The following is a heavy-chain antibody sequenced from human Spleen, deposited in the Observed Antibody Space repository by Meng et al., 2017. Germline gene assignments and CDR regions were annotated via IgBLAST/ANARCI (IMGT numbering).Heavy chain of an antibody. CDR3: ARHSSHDCSGGNCYHLGSWYYYGIDV. D-gene: IGHD2-15*01. J-gene: IGHJ6*02. CDR1: GYSFTSYW. CDR2: IYPGDPDT. V-gene: IGHV5-51*01. Sequence: KVSCKGSGYSFTSYWIGWVRQMPGKGLEWRGFIYPGDPDTSYSPSFQGQVTISADKSISTAYLQWSNLKASDTAMYYCARHSSHDCSGGNCYHLGSWYYYGIDVWGQGTTVTVSS.